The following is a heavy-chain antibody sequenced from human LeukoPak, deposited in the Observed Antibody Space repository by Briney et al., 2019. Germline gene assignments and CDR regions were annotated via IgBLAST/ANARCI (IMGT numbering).Heavy chain of an antibody. CDR1: GGSFSGCY. CDR3: ARGGYSSGWYQNLRFDP. J-gene: IGHJ5*02. Sequence: PSETLSLTCAVYGGSFSGCYWSWIRQPPGKGLEWIGYIYYSGSTNYNPSLKSRVTLSVDTSKNQFSLKLSSVTAADTAVYYCARGGYSSGWYQNLRFDPWGQGTLVTVSS. V-gene: IGHV4-59*08. CDR2: IYYSGST. D-gene: IGHD6-19*01.